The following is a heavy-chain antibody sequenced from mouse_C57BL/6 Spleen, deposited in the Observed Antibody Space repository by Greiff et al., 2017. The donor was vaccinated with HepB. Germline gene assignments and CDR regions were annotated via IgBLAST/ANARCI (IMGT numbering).Heavy chain of an antibody. Sequence: EVHLVESEGGLVQPGSSMKLSCTASGFTFSDYYMAWVRQVPEKGLEWVANINYDGSSTYYLDSLKSRFIISRDNAKNILYLQMSSLKSEDTATYYCAREEDYGSSYGFDYWGQGTTLTVSS. CDR1: GFTFSDYY. V-gene: IGHV5-16*01. CDR2: INYDGSST. J-gene: IGHJ2*01. CDR3: AREEDYGSSYGFDY. D-gene: IGHD1-1*01.